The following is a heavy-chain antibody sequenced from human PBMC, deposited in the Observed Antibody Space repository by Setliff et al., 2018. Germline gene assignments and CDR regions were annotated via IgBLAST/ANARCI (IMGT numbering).Heavy chain of an antibody. CDR3: VRAPPTVVIPPGRAFFDP. CDR2: ISAYNGNI. J-gene: IGHJ5*02. D-gene: IGHD2-2*01. CDR1: GYTFTSYG. V-gene: IGHV1-18*01. Sequence: ASVKVSCTASGYTFTSYGVSWVRQAPGQGLEWMGWISAYNGNINYAQKFQGRVTMTTDTYTSTTNMELRSLRSDDTAVYYCVRAPPTVVIPPGRAFFDPWGQGTLVTVSS.